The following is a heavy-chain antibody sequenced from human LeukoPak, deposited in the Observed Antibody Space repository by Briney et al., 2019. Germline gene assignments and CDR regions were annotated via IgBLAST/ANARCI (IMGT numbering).Heavy chain of an antibody. CDR2: IRYDGSNK. CDR1: GFTFGDYA. Sequence: GALRLSCTASGFTFGDYAMSWVRQAPGKGLEWVAFIRYDGSNKYYADSVKGRFTISRDNSKNTLYLQMNSLRAEDTAVYYCARPYDFWSGSLDYWGQGTLVTVSS. J-gene: IGHJ4*02. D-gene: IGHD3-3*01. V-gene: IGHV3-30*02. CDR3: ARPYDFWSGSLDY.